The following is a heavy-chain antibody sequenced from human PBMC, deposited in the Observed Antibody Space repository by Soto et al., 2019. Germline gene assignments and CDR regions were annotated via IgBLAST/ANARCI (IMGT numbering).Heavy chain of an antibody. CDR3: AKDGYTYGCADF. CDR1: GFTFRNYG. J-gene: IGHJ4*02. CDR2: ISSDGSNK. D-gene: IGHD5-18*01. Sequence: QVQLVESGGGVVQPRRSLRLSCAASGFTFRNYGMHLVRQAPDNELEWVALISSDGSNKYYADSVKGRFTISRDNSKNTLYLQMNSLRAEDTAVYYCAKDGYTYGCADFWGQGTLVTVSS. V-gene: IGHV3-30*18.